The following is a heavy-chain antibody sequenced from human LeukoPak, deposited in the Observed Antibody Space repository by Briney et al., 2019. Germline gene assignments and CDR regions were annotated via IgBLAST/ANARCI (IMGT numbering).Heavy chain of an antibody. V-gene: IGHV4-59*01. CDR1: GGSISSYY. D-gene: IGHD3-10*01. CDR3: ARAGVRGVIRYNWFDP. CDR2: IYYSGST. Sequence: ASETLSLTCTVSGGSISSYYWSWIRQPPGKGLEWIGYIYYSGSTNYNPSLKSRVTISVDTSKNQFSLKLSSVTAADTAVYYCARAGVRGVIRYNWFDPWGQGTLVTVYS. J-gene: IGHJ5*02.